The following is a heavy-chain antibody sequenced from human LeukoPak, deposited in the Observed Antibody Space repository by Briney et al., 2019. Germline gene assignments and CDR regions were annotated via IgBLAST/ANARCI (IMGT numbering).Heavy chain of an antibody. CDR1: GFIFSDFS. Sequence: GGSLRLSCATSGFIFSDFSMNWVRQAPGKGLEWVSGITGSGGGTYYADSVKGRFTISRDNSKNTLYLQMNSLRAEDTAVYSCAKDREVLRSLEWFFDYWGRGTLVTVSS. CDR2: ITGSGGGT. D-gene: IGHD3-3*01. V-gene: IGHV3-23*01. J-gene: IGHJ4*02. CDR3: AKDREVLRSLEWFFDY.